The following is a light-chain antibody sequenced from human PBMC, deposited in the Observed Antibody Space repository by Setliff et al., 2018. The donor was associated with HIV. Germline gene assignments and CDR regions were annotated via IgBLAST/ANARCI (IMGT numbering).Light chain of an antibody. J-gene: IGLJ1*01. Sequence: QSALPQPASVSGSPRQSVTISCTGTSSDVGGYNYVSWYQQHPGKAPKLMISDVTNRPSGVSNRFSGSKSGNTASLTISGLHAADEADYYCCSKRSRTPLYVFGTGTTVTVL. CDR1: SSDVGGYNY. CDR3: CSKRSRTPLYV. CDR2: DVT. V-gene: IGLV2-14*03.